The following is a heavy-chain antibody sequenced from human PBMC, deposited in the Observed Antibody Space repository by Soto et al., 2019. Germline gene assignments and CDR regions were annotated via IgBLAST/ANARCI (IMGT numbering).Heavy chain of an antibody. D-gene: IGHD3-16*01. J-gene: IGHJ2*01. Sequence: EMQLVESGGVVVQPGGSLRLSCAASGFTFDDYTMHWVRQVPGKGLDWVSTISWDGGTTYYADSVKGRFTISRDNSKNSLYLQVNGLRTEDRALYYCAKGGDYWYFDLWGRGTLATVSS. CDR3: AKGGDYWYFDL. CDR1: GFTFDDYT. V-gene: IGHV3-43*01. CDR2: ISWDGGTT.